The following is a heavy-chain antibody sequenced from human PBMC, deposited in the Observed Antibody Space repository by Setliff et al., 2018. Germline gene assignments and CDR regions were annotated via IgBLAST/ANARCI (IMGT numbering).Heavy chain of an antibody. Sequence: SETLSLTCTVSGDSISSSSYYWGWIRQPPGKGLEWIGCIYYSGSTYYNPSLKSRVTISVDTSKNQFSLKLSSVTAADTAVYYCARLEGFYNFWSGPPLNWFDPWGQGTLVTVSS. J-gene: IGHJ5*02. CDR3: ARLEGFYNFWSGPPLNWFDP. CDR2: IYYSGST. V-gene: IGHV4-39*07. CDR1: GDSISSSSYY. D-gene: IGHD3-3*01.